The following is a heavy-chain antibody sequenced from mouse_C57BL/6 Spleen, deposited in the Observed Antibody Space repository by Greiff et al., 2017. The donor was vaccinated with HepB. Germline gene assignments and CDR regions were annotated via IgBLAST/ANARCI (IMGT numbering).Heavy chain of an antibody. D-gene: IGHD5-1*01. CDR1: GYTFTDYE. V-gene: IGHV1-15*01. CDR3: ARRTYSRYFDV. CDR2: IDPETGGT. J-gene: IGHJ1*03. Sequence: QVQLQQSGAELVRPGASVTLSCKASGYTFTDYEMHWVKQTPVHGLEWIGAIDPETGGTAYNQKFKGKAILTADKSSSTAYMELRSLTSEDSAVYYCARRTYSRYFDVWGTGATVTVSS.